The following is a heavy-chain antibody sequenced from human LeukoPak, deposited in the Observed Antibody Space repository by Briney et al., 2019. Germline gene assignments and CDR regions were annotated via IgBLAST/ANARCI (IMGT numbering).Heavy chain of an antibody. D-gene: IGHD1-26*01. V-gene: IGHV3-21*04. CDR1: GFTFSSYS. J-gene: IGHJ4*02. CDR2: ISSSSSYI. Sequence: GGSLRLSCAASGFTFSSYSMNWVRQAPGKGLEWVSSISSSSSYIYYADSVKGRFTISRDNSKNTLYLQMNSLRAEDTAVYYCAKKEATTGDFDYWGQGTLVTVSS. CDR3: AKKEATTGDFDY.